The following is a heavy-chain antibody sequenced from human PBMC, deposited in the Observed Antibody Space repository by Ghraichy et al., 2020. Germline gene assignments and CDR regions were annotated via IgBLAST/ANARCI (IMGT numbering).Heavy chain of an antibody. J-gene: IGHJ4*02. CDR2: MKQDGTEK. Sequence: GGSLRLSCAASGFTFSSYYMSWVHQAPGKGLEWVASMKQDGTEKGYVDSVKGRFTISRDNAKNLLYLQMNSLRLDDTAVYHCASGRARSDYWGQGTLVTVSS. CDR3: ASGRARSDY. V-gene: IGHV3-7*01. CDR1: GFTFSSYY.